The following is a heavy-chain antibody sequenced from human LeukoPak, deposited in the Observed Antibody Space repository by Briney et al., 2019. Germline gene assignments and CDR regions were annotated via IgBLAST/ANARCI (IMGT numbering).Heavy chain of an antibody. J-gene: IGHJ6*03. Sequence: PGGSLRLSCAASGFTFSSYEMNWVRQAPGKGLEWVSYISSSGSTIYYADSVKGRFTISRDNAKNSLYLQMNSLRAEDTAVYYCARDFAYYGSGSGPMDVWGKGTTVTVSS. D-gene: IGHD3-10*01. V-gene: IGHV3-48*03. CDR3: ARDFAYYGSGSGPMDV. CDR1: GFTFSSYE. CDR2: ISSSGSTI.